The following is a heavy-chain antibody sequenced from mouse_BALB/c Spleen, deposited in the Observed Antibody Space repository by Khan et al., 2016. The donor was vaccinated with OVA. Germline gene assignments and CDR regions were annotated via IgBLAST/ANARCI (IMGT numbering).Heavy chain of an antibody. D-gene: IGHD2-14*01. J-gene: IGHJ2*01. CDR3: AREAYRYDEYYVDY. V-gene: IGHV5-6-5*01. CDR1: GSTFSSYV. CDR2: ISSGGST. Sequence: EVELVESGGDLVKPGGSLKLSCAASGSTFSSYVMSWVRQTPEKRLEWVASISSGGSTYYPDSVKGRFTISRDNARNILYLQMSSLRSEDTAMYYCAREAYRYDEYYVDYWGQGTTLTGSA.